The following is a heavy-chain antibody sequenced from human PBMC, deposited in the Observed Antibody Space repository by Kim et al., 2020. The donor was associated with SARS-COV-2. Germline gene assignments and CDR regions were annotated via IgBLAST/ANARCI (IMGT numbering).Heavy chain of an antibody. CDR3: AKEDIAAAMIDY. V-gene: IGHV3-30*02. D-gene: IGHD6-13*01. Sequence: YYADSVKGRFTISRDNSKNTLYLQMNSLRAEDTAVYYCAKEDIAAAMIDYWGQGTLVTVSS. J-gene: IGHJ4*02.